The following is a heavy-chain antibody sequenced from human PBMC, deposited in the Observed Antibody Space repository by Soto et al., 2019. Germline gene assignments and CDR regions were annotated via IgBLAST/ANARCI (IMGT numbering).Heavy chain of an antibody. J-gene: IGHJ6*02. Sequence: SETLSLTCAVYGGSFSGYYWSWIRQPPGKGLEWIGEINHSGSTNYNPSLKSRVTISVDTSKNQFSLKLSSVTAADTAVYYCARGLRTGDYDFWSGSRTYYYYGMDVWGQGTTVTVSS. CDR3: ARGLRTGDYDFWSGSRTYYYYGMDV. D-gene: IGHD3-3*01. CDR1: GGSFSGYY. CDR2: INHSGST. V-gene: IGHV4-34*01.